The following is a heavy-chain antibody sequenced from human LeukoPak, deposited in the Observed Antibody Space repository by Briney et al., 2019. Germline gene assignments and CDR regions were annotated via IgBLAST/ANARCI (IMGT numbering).Heavy chain of an antibody. CDR3: AREWGSGSSNGDRYFDY. Sequence: SQTLSLTCTVSGGSISSGDYYWSWIRQPPGKGLEWIGYIYYSGSTYYNPSLKSRVTISVDTSKNQFSLKLSSVTAADTAVYYCAREWGSGSSNGDRYFDYWGQGTLVTVPS. V-gene: IGHV4-30-4*01. CDR2: IYYSGST. CDR1: GGSISSGDYY. J-gene: IGHJ4*02. D-gene: IGHD3-10*01.